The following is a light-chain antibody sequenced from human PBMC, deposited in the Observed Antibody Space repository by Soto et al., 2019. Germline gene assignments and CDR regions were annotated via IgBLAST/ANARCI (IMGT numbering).Light chain of an antibody. CDR2: EGN. CDR3: SSYAGSSIYVV. CDR1: NNDVGSYNL. V-gene: IGLV2-23*01. J-gene: IGLJ2*01. Sequence: QSALTQPASVSGSPGQSITISCTGNNNDVGSYNLVSWYQQHPGKAPKVMLYEGNKRPSGVSNRFSASKSGNTASLTISGLQADDEADYYCSSYAGSSIYVVFGGGTKVTV.